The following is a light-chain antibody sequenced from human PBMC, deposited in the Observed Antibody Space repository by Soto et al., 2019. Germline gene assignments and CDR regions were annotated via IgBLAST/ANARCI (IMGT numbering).Light chain of an antibody. CDR2: TND. CDR3: AAWDDSLSGPV. J-gene: IGLJ2*01. Sequence: QLVLTQPPSASGTPGQRVTISCSGSSSDIGSTYVYWYQQLPGKAPKLLIHTNDRRPSGVPDRFSGSKSGTSASLAISGLRSEDEADYYCAAWDDSLSGPVLGGGTKLTVL. V-gene: IGLV1-47*01. CDR1: SSDIGSTY.